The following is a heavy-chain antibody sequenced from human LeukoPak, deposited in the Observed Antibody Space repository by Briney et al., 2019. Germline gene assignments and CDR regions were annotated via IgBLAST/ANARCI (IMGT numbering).Heavy chain of an antibody. V-gene: IGHV4-59*01. CDR3: ARIVEFQRQFEY. CDR1: GSSIGNYY. CDR2: ITYGGST. J-gene: IGHJ4*02. Sequence: PSETLSLTCAVSGSSIGNYYWSWIRQPPGKGLEWIGYITYGGSTNYNSSLTSRLSISRDTSKNEFSLRLMSVTAADTAVYYCARIVEFQRQFEYWGQGMLVTVSS. D-gene: IGHD2-21*01.